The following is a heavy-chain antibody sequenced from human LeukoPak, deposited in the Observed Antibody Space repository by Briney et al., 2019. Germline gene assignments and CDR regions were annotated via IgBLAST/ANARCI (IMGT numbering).Heavy chain of an antibody. V-gene: IGHV3-49*04. Sequence: GGALRLSCTASGXTFGDYTMNWVRQAPGKGLEWVGFIRSKAYGGTAEYAASMKGRFTISRDDSKSIAYLQMNSLKTEDTAVYYCTKGTCSGGTCYSNCWGQGTLVTVSS. CDR2: IRSKAYGGTA. J-gene: IGHJ4*02. D-gene: IGHD2-15*01. CDR1: GXTFGDYT. CDR3: TKGTCSGGTCYSNC.